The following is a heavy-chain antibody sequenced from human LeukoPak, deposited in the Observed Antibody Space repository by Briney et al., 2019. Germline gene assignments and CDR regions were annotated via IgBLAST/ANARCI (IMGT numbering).Heavy chain of an antibody. V-gene: IGHV3-21*01. CDR2: ISSSSSYI. Sequence: GGSLRLSCAASGFTFSSYSMNWVRQAPGKGLGWVSSISSSSSYIYDADVVKGLFTISRDNAKNSLYLQMNSLRAEDTALYYCARGRVPNWFDPWGQGTLVTVSS. CDR1: GFTFSSYS. CDR3: ARGRVPNWFDP. J-gene: IGHJ5*02.